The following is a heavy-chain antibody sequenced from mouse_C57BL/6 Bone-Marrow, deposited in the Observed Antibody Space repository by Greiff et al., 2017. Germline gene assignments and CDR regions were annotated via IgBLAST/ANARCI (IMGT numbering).Heavy chain of an antibody. V-gene: IGHV1-54*01. CDR1: GYAFTNYL. D-gene: IGHD1-1*01. CDR2: INPGSGGT. Sequence: VQLQQSGAELVRPGTSVKVSCKASGYAFTNYLIEWVKQRPGQGLEWIGVINPGSGGTNYNEKFKGKATLTADKSSSTAYMQLSSLTSEDSAVYFCARGRIYYYGSSHDVWGTGTTVTVSS. J-gene: IGHJ1*03. CDR3: ARGRIYYYGSSHDV.